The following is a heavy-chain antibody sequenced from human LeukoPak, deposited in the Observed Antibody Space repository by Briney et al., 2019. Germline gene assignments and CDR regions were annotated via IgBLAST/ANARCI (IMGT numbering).Heavy chain of an antibody. V-gene: IGHV1-2*02. CDR2: INPNSGGT. CDR1: GYTFTSYG. J-gene: IGHJ4*02. Sequence: ASVKVSCKASGYTFTSYGISWVRQAPGQGLEWMGWINPNSGGTNYAQKFQGRVTMTRDTSISTAYMELSRLRSDDTAVYYCARGELWSQFDYWGQGTLVTVSS. D-gene: IGHD5-18*01. CDR3: ARGELWSQFDY.